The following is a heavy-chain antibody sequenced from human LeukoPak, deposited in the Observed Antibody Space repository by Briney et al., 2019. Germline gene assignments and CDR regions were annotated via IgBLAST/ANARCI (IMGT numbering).Heavy chain of an antibody. CDR2: ISPNSGGT. D-gene: IGHD6-19*01. J-gene: IGHJ5*02. V-gene: IGHV1-2*06. CDR1: GYTFTGYY. CDR3: ARNLAVAGTIWFDP. Sequence: ASVKVSCKASGYTFTGYYMHWVRQAPGQGLEWMGRISPNSGGTNYAQKFQGRVTMTRDTSISTAYMELSRLRSDDTAVYYCARNLAVAGTIWFDPWGQGTLVTVSS.